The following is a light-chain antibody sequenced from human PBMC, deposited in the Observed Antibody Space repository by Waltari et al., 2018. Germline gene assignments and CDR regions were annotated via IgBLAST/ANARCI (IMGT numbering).Light chain of an antibody. CDR2: DVI. V-gene: IGLV2-14*03. J-gene: IGLJ1*01. CDR1: SSDVGGHTY. Sequence: QSALTQPASVSGSPGQSITISCTGTSSDVGGHTYVSWYQQHPGKAPRLMLYDVITRPSGVSTRFSGSKSGNTASLTISGLQAEDEADYYCSSYTSTSTRYLFGTGTKVTVL. CDR3: SSYTSTSTRYL.